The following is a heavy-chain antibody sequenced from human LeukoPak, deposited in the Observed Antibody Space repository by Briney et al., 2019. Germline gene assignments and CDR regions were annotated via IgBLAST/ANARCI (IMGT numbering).Heavy chain of an antibody. Sequence: PSETLSLTCTVSGGSISSSSYDWGWIRQPPGKGLEWIGSIYYSGSTNYNPSLKSRVTISVDTSKNQFSLKLSSVTAADTAVYYCARDRGPQMATDYWGQGTLVTVSS. CDR2: IYYSGST. CDR1: GGSISSSSYD. V-gene: IGHV4-39*07. D-gene: IGHD5-24*01. CDR3: ARDRGPQMATDY. J-gene: IGHJ4*02.